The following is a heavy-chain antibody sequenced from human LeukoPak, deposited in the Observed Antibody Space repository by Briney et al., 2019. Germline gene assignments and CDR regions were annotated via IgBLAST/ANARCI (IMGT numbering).Heavy chain of an antibody. CDR3: ARGEGLVYGDY. D-gene: IGHD5/OR15-5a*01. CDR1: GFTFSSYW. Sequence: GGSLRLSCVASGFTFSSYWMHWVRQAPGKGLVWVSRINSDGSSTSYADSVKGRFTISRDNAKNSLYLQMNSLRAEDTAVYYCARGEGLVYGDYWGQGTLVTVSP. J-gene: IGHJ4*02. V-gene: IGHV3-74*01. CDR2: INSDGSST.